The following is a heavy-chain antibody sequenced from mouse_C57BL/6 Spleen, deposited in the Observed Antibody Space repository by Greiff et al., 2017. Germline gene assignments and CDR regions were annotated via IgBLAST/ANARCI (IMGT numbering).Heavy chain of an antibody. CDR1: GYTFTSYT. CDR3: AKFITTVDYAMDY. Sequence: QVHVKQSGAELARPGASVKMSCKASGYTFTSYTMHWVKQRPGQSLEWIGYINPSSGYTKYNQKFKDKATLTADKSSSTAYMQLSSLTSEDSAVYYCAKFITTVDYAMDYWGQGTSVTVSS. J-gene: IGHJ4*01. V-gene: IGHV1-4*01. CDR2: INPSSGYT. D-gene: IGHD1-1*01.